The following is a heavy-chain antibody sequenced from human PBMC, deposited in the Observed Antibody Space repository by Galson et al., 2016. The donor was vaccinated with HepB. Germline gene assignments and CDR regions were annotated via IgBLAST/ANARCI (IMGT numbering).Heavy chain of an antibody. V-gene: IGHV3-7*01. D-gene: IGHD6-25*01. CDR2: VNQDGGEK. J-gene: IGHJ4*02. Sequence: SLRLSCAASRFTFSYYWMSWVRQAPGKGLEWVANVNQDGGEKYYVDSVKGRFTISRDNAKNSLYLQMNSLRVEDTAVYYCARDGLGTVAAASALGNWGQGTLVTVSS. CDR1: RFTFSYYW. CDR3: ARDGLGTVAAASALGN.